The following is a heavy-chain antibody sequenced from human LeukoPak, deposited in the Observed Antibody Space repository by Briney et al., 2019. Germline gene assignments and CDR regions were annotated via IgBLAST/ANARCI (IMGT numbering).Heavy chain of an antibody. CDR2: IYYSGST. J-gene: IGHJ4*02. CDR3: ARTTVTTTDFDY. CDR1: GGSISSSRDY. Sequence: PSETLSLTCTVSGGSISSSRDYWAWIRQPPGKGLEWIANIYYSGSTYYSPSLKSRVTISVDTSKNQFSLKLSSVTAADTAVYYCARTTVTTTDFDYWGQGTLVTVSS. V-gene: IGHV4-39*07. D-gene: IGHD4-17*01.